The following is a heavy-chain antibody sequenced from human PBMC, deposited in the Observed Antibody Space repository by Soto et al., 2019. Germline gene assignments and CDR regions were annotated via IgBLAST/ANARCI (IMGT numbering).Heavy chain of an antibody. J-gene: IGHJ6*02. CDR2: PTNDGNNE. CDR1: GFVFSDYG. D-gene: IGHD1-26*01. Sequence: QMNLVESGGGVVQPGRSLRLSCAASGFVFSDYGMHWVRQAPGKWLELVALPTNDGNNEYYRESVKGRFSISRGRSTNTVDLLMNSLRPEDTGVYYCAKEGPGGGRHFYYAMDVWGQGTTVTVSS. V-gene: IGHV3-30*18. CDR3: AKEGPGGGRHFYYAMDV.